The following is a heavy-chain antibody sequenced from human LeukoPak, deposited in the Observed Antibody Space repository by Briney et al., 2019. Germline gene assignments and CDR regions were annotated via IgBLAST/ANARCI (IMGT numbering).Heavy chain of an antibody. J-gene: IGHJ4*02. CDR1: GYTFTSYG. CDR2: ISAYNGNT. V-gene: IGHV1-18*01. CDR3: ARDLGLEGAPHYYGSGSYHDY. Sequence: ASVKVSCKASGYTFTSYGISWVRQAPGQGLEWMGWISAYNGNTNYAQKLQGRVTMTTDTSTSTAYMELRSLRSDDTAVYYCARDLGLEGAPHYYGSGSYHDYWGQGTLVTVSS. D-gene: IGHD3-10*01.